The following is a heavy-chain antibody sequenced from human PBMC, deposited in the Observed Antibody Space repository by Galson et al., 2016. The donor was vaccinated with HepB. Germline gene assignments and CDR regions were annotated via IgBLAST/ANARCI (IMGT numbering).Heavy chain of an antibody. V-gene: IGHV3-33*01. J-gene: IGHJ4*02. Sequence: SLRLSCAASGFSLRSYGMHWVRQAPGKGLESVAVMWFDGSNDHYAASVKGRFTISRDISKSTVYLQMNSLTVEDTALYYCASLDTDMVRTLGCWGQGTLVTVSS. CDR1: GFSLRSYG. D-gene: IGHD5-18*01. CDR2: MWFDGSND. CDR3: ASLDTDMVRTLGC.